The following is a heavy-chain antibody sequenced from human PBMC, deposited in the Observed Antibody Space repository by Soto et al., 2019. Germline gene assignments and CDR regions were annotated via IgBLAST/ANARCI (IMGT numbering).Heavy chain of an antibody. CDR1: GFTISDYY. CDR3: ARGGSTDWRYFDS. J-gene: IGHJ4*02. V-gene: IGHV3-72*01. Sequence: PGGSLRLSCAAAGFTISDYYMDWVRQAPGMGLEWVARTRNKVNSYTTEYAASVKGRFTISRGGSENSVYLLMNSLKTEDTAVYYCARGGSTDWRYFDSWGQGTLVTVSS. CDR2: TRNKVNSYTT. D-gene: IGHD2-2*01.